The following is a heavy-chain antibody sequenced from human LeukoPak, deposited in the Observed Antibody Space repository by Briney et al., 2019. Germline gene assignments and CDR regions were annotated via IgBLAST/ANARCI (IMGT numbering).Heavy chain of an antibody. CDR2: FYSGGST. Sequence: GGSLRLSCAASGFTVSSNYMSWVRQAPGKGLEWVSVFYSGGSTYYADSVKGRFTISRDNSKNTLFLQMNSLRAEDTAVYYCARLHYYDSRGYFNDDYWGQGTLVAVSS. CDR3: ARLHYYDSRGYFNDDY. CDR1: GFTVSSNY. V-gene: IGHV3-66*04. D-gene: IGHD3-22*01. J-gene: IGHJ4*02.